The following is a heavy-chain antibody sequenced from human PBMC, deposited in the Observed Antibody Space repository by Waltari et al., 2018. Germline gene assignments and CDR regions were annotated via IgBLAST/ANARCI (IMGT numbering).Heavy chain of an antibody. J-gene: IGHJ6*02. CDR1: GGSISRYY. CDR2: IYYSGST. CDR3: ARDSGGYYGMDV. Sequence: QVQLQESGPGLVKPSETLALTCTDSGGSISRYYWTWIRQPPGKGLEWIGYIYYSGSTNYNPSLKSRVTIAVDTSKNQFSLKLSSVTAADTAVYYCARDSGGYYGMDVWGQGTTVTVSS. D-gene: IGHD3-16*01. V-gene: IGHV4-59*01.